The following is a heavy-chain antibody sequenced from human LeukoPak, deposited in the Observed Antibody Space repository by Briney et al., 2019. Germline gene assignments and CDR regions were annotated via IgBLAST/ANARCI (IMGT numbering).Heavy chain of an antibody. Sequence: SVKVSCKASGGTFSSYAISWVRQAPGQGLEWMGGIIPIFGTANYAQKFQGRVTITADKSTSTAYMELSSLRSEDTAVYYCARDSGYGRVYNWFDPWGQETLVTVSS. J-gene: IGHJ5*02. CDR3: ARDSGYGRVYNWFDP. D-gene: IGHD5-12*01. CDR1: GGTFSSYA. CDR2: IIPIFGTA. V-gene: IGHV1-69*06.